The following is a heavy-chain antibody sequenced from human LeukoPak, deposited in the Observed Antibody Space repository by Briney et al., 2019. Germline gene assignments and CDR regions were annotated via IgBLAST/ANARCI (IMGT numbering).Heavy chain of an antibody. Sequence: GGSLGLSCAASGFTFSSYGMPWVRQAPGKGLEWVSAISGSGGSTYYADSVKGRFTISRDNSKNTLYLQMNSLRAEDTAVYYCAKGNDFWSVGSPPDNWGQGTLVTVSS. V-gene: IGHV3-23*01. CDR2: ISGSGGST. J-gene: IGHJ4*02. D-gene: IGHD3-3*01. CDR1: GFTFSSYG. CDR3: AKGNDFWSVGSPPDN.